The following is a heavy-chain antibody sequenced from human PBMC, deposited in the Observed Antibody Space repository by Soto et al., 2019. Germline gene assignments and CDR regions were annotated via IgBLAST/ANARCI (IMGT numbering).Heavy chain of an antibody. Sequence: LQLQESGPGLVKPSETLSLTCSVSGVSIGSTPSYWAWIRQPPGSGLEWIGSIYNTEGTYYNPSLQSRITISVDTPKNQFSLELTSVTAADTAMYYCARLTSSRWAWAFDSWGQGTMVTVSS. CDR2: IYNTEGT. CDR1: GVSIGSTPSY. J-gene: IGHJ3*02. CDR3: ARLTSSRWAWAFDS. V-gene: IGHV4-39*01. D-gene: IGHD6-13*01.